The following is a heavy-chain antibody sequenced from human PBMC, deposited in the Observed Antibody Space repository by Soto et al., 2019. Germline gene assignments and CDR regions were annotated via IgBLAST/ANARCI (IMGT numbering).Heavy chain of an antibody. D-gene: IGHD5-12*01. J-gene: IGHJ4*02. Sequence: QVQLQESGPGLVKPSQTLSLTCTVSGGSISSGGYYWSWIRQHPGKGLEWIGYIYYSGSTYYNPSLKSRVTISVDTSKNQFPLKLSSVTASDTGVYYCARSTSGYAALRFDYLGQGTLVTVSS. V-gene: IGHV4-31*03. CDR2: IYYSGST. CDR3: ARSTSGYAALRFDY. CDR1: GGSISSGGYY.